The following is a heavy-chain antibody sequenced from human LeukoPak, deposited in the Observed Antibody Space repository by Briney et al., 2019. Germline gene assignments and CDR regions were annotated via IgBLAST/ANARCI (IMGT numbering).Heavy chain of an antibody. Sequence: ASVKVSCKASGYTFTSYDINWARQATGQGLEWMGWMNPNSGNTGYAQKFQGRVTMTRNTSISTAYMELSSLRSEDTAVYYCARDLPNYYGSGLDFDPWGQGTLVTVSS. V-gene: IGHV1-8*01. CDR1: GYTFTSYD. CDR3: ARDLPNYYGSGLDFDP. D-gene: IGHD3-10*01. CDR2: MNPNSGNT. J-gene: IGHJ5*02.